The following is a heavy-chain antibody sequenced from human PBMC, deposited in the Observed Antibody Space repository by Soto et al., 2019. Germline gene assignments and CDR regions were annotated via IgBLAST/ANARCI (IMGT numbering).Heavy chain of an antibody. D-gene: IGHD3-3*01. Sequence: GESLKISCAASGFTFSSYAMSWVRQAPGKGLEWVSAISGSGGSTYYADSVKGRFTISRDNSKNTLYLQMNSLRAEDTAVYYCAKDSQAGYYTPFDYWGQGTLVTVSS. V-gene: IGHV3-23*01. CDR3: AKDSQAGYYTPFDY. CDR1: GFTFSSYA. CDR2: ISGSGGST. J-gene: IGHJ4*02.